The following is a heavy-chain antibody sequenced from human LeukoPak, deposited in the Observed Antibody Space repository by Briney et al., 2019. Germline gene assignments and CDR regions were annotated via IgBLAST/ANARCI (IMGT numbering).Heavy chain of an antibody. V-gene: IGHV4-61*02. D-gene: IGHD6-19*01. CDR3: ARAGSGWSNFDY. CDR2: IYTSGST. CDR1: GGSISSGSYY. Sequence: PSETLSLTCTVSGGSISSGSYYWSWIRQPAGKGLEWIGRIYTSGSTNYNPSLKSRVTISVDTSKNQFSLKLSSVTAADTAVYYCARAGSGWSNFDYWGQGTLVTVSS. J-gene: IGHJ4*02.